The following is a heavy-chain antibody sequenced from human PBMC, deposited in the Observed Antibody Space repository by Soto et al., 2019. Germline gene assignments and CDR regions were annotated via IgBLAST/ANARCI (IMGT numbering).Heavy chain of an antibody. CDR1: GGSSSSYY. D-gene: IGHD3-3*01. Sequence: SETLSLTCTASGGSSSSYYWSWIRQPPVKGLEWIGYIYYSGRTNYNPSLKSRVTLSVDTSKNQFSLRLSSVTAADTAVYYCARMGGYYEYYYYGMDVWGQGTTVTVSS. CDR2: IYYSGRT. J-gene: IGHJ6*02. CDR3: ARMGGYYEYYYYGMDV. V-gene: IGHV4-59*12.